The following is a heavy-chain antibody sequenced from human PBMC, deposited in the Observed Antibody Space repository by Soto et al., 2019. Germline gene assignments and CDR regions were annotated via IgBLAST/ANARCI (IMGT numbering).Heavy chain of an antibody. J-gene: IGHJ4*02. Sequence: ASETLSLTCSVSGGSVSNKTYYWSWIRQPPGKRLEWIGYVYYSGTTNYNPSLKSRVTISVDLSKNQFSLRLSSVTTAGTALYYCARTTAVPNTLRSRYFFDYWGQGTLVTVSS. V-gene: IGHV4-61*01. CDR3: ARTTAVPNTLRSRYFFDY. D-gene: IGHD4-17*01. CDR1: GGSVSNKTYY. CDR2: VYYSGTT.